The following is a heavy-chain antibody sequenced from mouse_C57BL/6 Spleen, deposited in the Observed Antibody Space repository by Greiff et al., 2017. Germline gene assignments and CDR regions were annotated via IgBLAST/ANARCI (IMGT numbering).Heavy chain of an antibody. J-gene: IGHJ4*01. Sequence: QVQLKQPGAELVKPGASVKLSCKASGYTFTSYWMHWVKQRPGRGLEWIGRIDPNGGGTKYNEKFKSKATLTVDKPSSTAYMQLSSLTSEDSAVYYWARRIYCGNYGYAMDYWGQGTSVTVSS. D-gene: IGHD2-1*01. CDR2: IDPNGGGT. V-gene: IGHV1-72*01. CDR3: ARRIYCGNYGYAMDY. CDR1: GYTFTSYW.